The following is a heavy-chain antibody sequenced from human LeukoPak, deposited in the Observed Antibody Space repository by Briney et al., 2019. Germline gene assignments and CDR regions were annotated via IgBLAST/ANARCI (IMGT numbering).Heavy chain of an antibody. V-gene: IGHV3-23*01. CDR2: ISGSGGST. Sequence: GGSLRLSCAASGFTFSSYAMRWVRQAPGKGLEWVSAISGSGGSTYYADSVKGRFTISRDNSKNTLYLQMNSLRAEDTAVYYCARRNIAAAALDYWGRGTLVTVSS. J-gene: IGHJ4*02. CDR3: ARRNIAAAALDY. D-gene: IGHD6-13*01. CDR1: GFTFSSYA.